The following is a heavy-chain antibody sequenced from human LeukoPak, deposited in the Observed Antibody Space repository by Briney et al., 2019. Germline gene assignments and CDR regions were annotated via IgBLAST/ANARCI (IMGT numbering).Heavy chain of an antibody. CDR1: GGTFSSYA. D-gene: IGHD3-16*02. J-gene: IGHJ6*03. V-gene: IGHV1-69*05. Sequence: SVKVSCKASGGTFSSYAISWVRQAPGQGLEWMGGIIPIFGTANYAQKFQGRVTITTDESTSTAYMELSSLRSEDTAVYYCARGGTDDYVWGSYRDNYYYYYMDVWGKGTTVTVSS. CDR3: ARGGTDDYVWGSYRDNYYYYYMDV. CDR2: IIPIFGTA.